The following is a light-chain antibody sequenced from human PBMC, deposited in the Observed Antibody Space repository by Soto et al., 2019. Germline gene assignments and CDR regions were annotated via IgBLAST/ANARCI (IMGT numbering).Light chain of an antibody. CDR2: EVS. V-gene: IGLV2-14*01. CDR3: SSYTSRSTLV. J-gene: IGLJ2*01. CDR1: SSDVGACNY. Sequence: QSVLTQPASVSGSPGQSITISCTGTSSDVGACNYVAWYQKYPGKVPKVMIYEVSNRPSWISNRFSGSKSGNTGSLTISGFQAEDVADYYCSSYTSRSTLVFGGGTKLNAL.